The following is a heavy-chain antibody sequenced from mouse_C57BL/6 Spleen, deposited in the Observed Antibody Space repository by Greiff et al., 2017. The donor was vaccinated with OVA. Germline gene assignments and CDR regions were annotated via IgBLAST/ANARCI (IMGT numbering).Heavy chain of an antibody. CDR2: INPSNGGT. CDR3: ARLVVFYYGSSYGDY. Sequence: QVQMQQPGPELVKPGASVKLSCKASGYTFTSYWMHWVKQRPGQGLEWIGNINPSNGGTNYNEKFKSKATLTVDKSSSTAYMQLSSLTSEDSAVYYCARLVVFYYGSSYGDYWGQGTTLTVSS. D-gene: IGHD1-1*01. CDR1: GYTFTSYW. V-gene: IGHV1-53*01. J-gene: IGHJ2*01.